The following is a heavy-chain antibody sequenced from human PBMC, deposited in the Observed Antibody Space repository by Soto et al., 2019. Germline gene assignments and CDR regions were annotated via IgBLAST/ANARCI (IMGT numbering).Heavy chain of an antibody. J-gene: IGHJ6*03. V-gene: IGHV4-34*01. CDR3: ARERKAVAGMGYYYYYMDV. D-gene: IGHD6-19*01. Sequence: PSETLSLTCAVYGGSLSGYYWSWIRQPPGKGLEWIGEINHSGSTNYNPSLKSRVTISVDTSKNQFSLKLSSVTAADTAVYYCARERKAVAGMGYYYYYMDVWGKGTTVTVS. CDR2: INHSGST. CDR1: GGSLSGYY.